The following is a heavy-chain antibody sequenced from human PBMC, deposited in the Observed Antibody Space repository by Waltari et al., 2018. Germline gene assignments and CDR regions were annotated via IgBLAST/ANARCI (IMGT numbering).Heavy chain of an antibody. V-gene: IGHV3-53*01. CDR1: GFTVSANY. Sequence: EVQLVESGVGLIQPGGSLRLSCAASGFTVSANYMTWVRQAPGKGMEWLSVIYWGGSTYYAESVKGRFTISRDNSKNTLYLQMNRLRAEDTAVYYCARDPSGSYPGDYWGQGTLVTVSS. D-gene: IGHD1-26*01. CDR3: ARDPSGSYPGDY. CDR2: IYWGGST. J-gene: IGHJ4*02.